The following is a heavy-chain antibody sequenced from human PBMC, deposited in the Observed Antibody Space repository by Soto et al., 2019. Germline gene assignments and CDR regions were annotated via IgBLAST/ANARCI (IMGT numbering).Heavy chain of an antibody. CDR3: ARGVAMVRGAIF. CDR1: GGSISSYY. V-gene: IGHV4-59*01. CDR2: IYYSGST. D-gene: IGHD3-10*01. Sequence: KASETLSLTCTVYGGSISSYYWSWIRQHPGKGLEWIGYIYYSGSTNYNPSLKSRVTISVDTSKNQFSLKLSSVTAADTAVYYCARGVAMVRGAIFWGEGTRVT. J-gene: IGHJ4*02.